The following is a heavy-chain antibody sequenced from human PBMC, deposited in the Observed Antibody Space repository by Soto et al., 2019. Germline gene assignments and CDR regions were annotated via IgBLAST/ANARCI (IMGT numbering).Heavy chain of an antibody. D-gene: IGHD3-10*01. J-gene: IGHJ3*02. Sequence: ASVKVSCKASGYTFTGYYMHWVRQAPGQGLEWMGWINPNSGGTNYAQKFQGWVTMTRDTSISTAYMELSRLRSDDTAVYYCARDISYGSGHGFDIWGQGTMVTVSS. CDR1: GYTFTGYY. CDR2: INPNSGGT. CDR3: ARDISYGSGHGFDI. V-gene: IGHV1-2*04.